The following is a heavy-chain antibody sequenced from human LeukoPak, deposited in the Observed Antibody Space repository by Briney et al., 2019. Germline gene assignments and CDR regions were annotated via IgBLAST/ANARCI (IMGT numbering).Heavy chain of an antibody. CDR2: IKSKADGGTT. CDR3: TTDCRWELSPPDY. Sequence: PGGSLRLSCAASGFTFNNAWMSWVRQAPGKGLEWVGRIKSKADGGTTDYAAPVKGRFNISRDDSKNTLYLQMNSLKTDDTAIYYCTTDCRWELSPPDYWGQGSLVTVSS. D-gene: IGHD1-26*01. J-gene: IGHJ4*02. CDR1: GFTFNNAW. V-gene: IGHV3-15*01.